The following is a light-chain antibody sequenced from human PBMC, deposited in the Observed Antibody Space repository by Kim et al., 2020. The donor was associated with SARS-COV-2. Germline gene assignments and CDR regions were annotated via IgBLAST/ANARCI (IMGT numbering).Light chain of an antibody. Sequence: SSELTQDPAVSVALGQTVRITCQGDSLRSYYASWYQQKPGQAPVLVIYGKNNRPSGIPDRVSGSSSGNTASLTITGAQAEDEADYYCNSRDSSGNQLVFGGGTQLTVL. CDR2: GKN. J-gene: IGLJ3*02. CDR1: SLRSYY. CDR3: NSRDSSGNQLV. V-gene: IGLV3-19*01.